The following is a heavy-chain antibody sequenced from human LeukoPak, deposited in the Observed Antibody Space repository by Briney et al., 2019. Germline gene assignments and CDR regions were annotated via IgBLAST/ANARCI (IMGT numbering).Heavy chain of an antibody. CDR3: ARSARLMKGVVEVTALDD. V-gene: IGHV3-48*04. Sequence: PGGSLRLSCAASGFIFSSYSMNWVRQAPGKGLEWIAYLSSSGSAFSYADSVKGRFTIARDNAKNSVYLEMNSLRADDTAVYYCARSARLMKGVVEVTALDDWGQGTLVTVSS. CDR1: GFIFSSYS. CDR2: LSSSGSAF. D-gene: IGHD3-3*01. J-gene: IGHJ4*02.